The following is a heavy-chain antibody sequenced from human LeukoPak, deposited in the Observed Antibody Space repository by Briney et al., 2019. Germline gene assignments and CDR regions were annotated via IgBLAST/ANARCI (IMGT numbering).Heavy chain of an antibody. J-gene: IGHJ5*02. CDR2: INHSGST. CDR1: TVSFSGYY. V-gene: IGHV4-34*01. D-gene: IGHD5-12*01. CDR3: ARHRSYSGYVRRLDP. Sequence: SETLSLKCAVYTVSFSGYYWRWLRHPPGNELEWIIEINHSGSTNYTPSLKSRVTISVDTSKNQFSLKLSSVTAADTAVYYCARHRSYSGYVRRLDPWGQGTLVTVSS.